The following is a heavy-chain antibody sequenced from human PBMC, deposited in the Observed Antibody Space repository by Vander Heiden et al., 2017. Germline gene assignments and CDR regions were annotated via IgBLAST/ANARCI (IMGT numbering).Heavy chain of an antibody. CDR2: INVYSGGT. J-gene: IGHJ4*02. V-gene: IGHV1-2*02. CDR1: GYTFTGYE. CDR3: ARDSGKLWADY. D-gene: IGHD1-26*01. Sequence: QVQLVQSGAEVKKPGASVKVSCKASGYTFTGYEMNWVRQAPGQGLEWMGWINVYSGGTNYPQKFQGRVTMTRDTSISTAYMELSSLRSDDTAVYYCARDSGKLWADYWGQGTLVTVSS.